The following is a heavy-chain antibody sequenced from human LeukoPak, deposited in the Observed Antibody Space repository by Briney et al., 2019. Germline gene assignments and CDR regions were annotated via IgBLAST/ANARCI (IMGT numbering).Heavy chain of an antibody. CDR1: GGTFSSYA. CDR2: IIPIFGTA. Sequence: SVKVSCKASGGTFSSYAISWVRQAPGQGLEWMGGIIPIFGTANYAQKFQGRVTITADESTSTAYMELSSLRSEDTAVYYCARLLLDSSGWYGLDYWGQGTLVTVSS. CDR3: ARLLLDSSGWYGLDY. V-gene: IGHV1-69*13. D-gene: IGHD6-19*01. J-gene: IGHJ4*02.